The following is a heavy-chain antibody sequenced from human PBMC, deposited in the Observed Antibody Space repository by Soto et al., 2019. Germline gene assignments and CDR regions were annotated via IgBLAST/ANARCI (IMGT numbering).Heavy chain of an antibody. Sequence: LRLSCAASGFTFSSYSMNWVRQAPWKGLEWVSSISSSSSYIYYADSVKGRFTISKDNAKNSLYLQMNSLRVEDTALYYCAKDRGGDLKAFDIWGQGTMFTVSS. V-gene: IGHV3-21*01. CDR2: ISSSSSYI. D-gene: IGHD3-10*01. CDR1: GFTFSSYS. CDR3: AKDRGGDLKAFDI. J-gene: IGHJ3*02.